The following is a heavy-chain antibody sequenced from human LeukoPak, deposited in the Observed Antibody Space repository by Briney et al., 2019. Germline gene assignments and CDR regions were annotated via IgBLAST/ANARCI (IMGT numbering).Heavy chain of an antibody. Sequence: GSLRLSCAASGFTFSSYSMNWVRQAPGKGLEWVSYISSSSTVYYADSVKGRFTVSRDNAKNSLYLQMNSLRAEDTAVYYCAKGPAGDNDILTDFDYWGQGTLVTVSS. V-gene: IGHV3-48*01. D-gene: IGHD3-9*01. J-gene: IGHJ4*02. CDR1: GFTFSSYS. CDR2: ISSSSTV. CDR3: AKGPAGDNDILTDFDY.